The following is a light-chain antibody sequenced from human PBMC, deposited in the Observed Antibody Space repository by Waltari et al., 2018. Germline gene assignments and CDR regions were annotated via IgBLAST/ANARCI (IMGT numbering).Light chain of an antibody. Sequence: QSPLTQPASVSGSPGQSITISCTGTSSDIGFYNLVSWYQQYPGKAPKVMIYEVTKRPSGVSNRFSGSKSGNTASLTISGLQAEDEADYYCFSYAGTSSGVFGTGTKVTVL. CDR1: SSDIGFYNL. CDR3: FSYAGTSSGV. J-gene: IGLJ1*01. CDR2: EVT. V-gene: IGLV2-23*02.